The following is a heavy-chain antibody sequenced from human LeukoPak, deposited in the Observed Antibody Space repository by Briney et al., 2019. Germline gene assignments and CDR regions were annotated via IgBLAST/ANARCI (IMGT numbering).Heavy chain of an antibody. D-gene: IGHD1-26*01. CDR2: ISGSGGST. V-gene: IGHV3-23*01. Sequence: PGGSLRLSCAASGFTVSTYAMSWVRQAPGKGLEWVSAISGSGGSTYYADSVKGRFTISSDNSKNTLYLQMNSLRAEDTAVYYCANLLRLEYFQHWGQGTLVTVSS. J-gene: IGHJ1*01. CDR1: GFTVSTYA. CDR3: ANLLRLEYFQH.